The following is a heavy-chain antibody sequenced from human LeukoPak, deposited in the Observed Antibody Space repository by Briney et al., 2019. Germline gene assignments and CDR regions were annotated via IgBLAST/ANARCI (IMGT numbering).Heavy chain of an antibody. CDR1: GFSFSSHV. Sequence: PGGSLRLSCAASGFSFSSHVMHWVRQAPGKGLEWVSGISGSGGSTYHADSVKGRFTISRDNSKNTLYLQMSSLRAEDTAVYYCAKEGAVAVAVYYFDYWGQGTLVTVSS. D-gene: IGHD6-19*01. V-gene: IGHV3-23*01. CDR2: ISGSGGST. CDR3: AKEGAVAVAVYYFDY. J-gene: IGHJ4*02.